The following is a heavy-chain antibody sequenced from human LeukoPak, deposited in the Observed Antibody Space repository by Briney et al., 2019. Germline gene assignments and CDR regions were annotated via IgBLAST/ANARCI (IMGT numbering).Heavy chain of an antibody. CDR3: ARPLDEEVYGDYGFTFDI. Sequence: MLGGSLRLSCAASGFTFSSYSMNWVRQAPGKGLEWVSSISSSSSYIYYADSVKGRFTISRDNAKNSLYLQMNSLRAEDTAVYYCARPLDEEVYGDYGFTFDIWGQGTMVTVSS. D-gene: IGHD4-17*01. CDR1: GFTFSSYS. J-gene: IGHJ3*02. V-gene: IGHV3-21*01. CDR2: ISSSSSYI.